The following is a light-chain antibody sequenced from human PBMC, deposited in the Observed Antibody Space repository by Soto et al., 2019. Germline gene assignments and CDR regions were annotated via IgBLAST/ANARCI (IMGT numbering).Light chain of an antibody. V-gene: IGKV3-15*01. Sequence: EVVMTQSPATLSVSPGESATLSCSASQSISSNKLAWYQQKPGQAPRLLLFGVSNRATGIPARFSGSGSGTDFSLTISSLQSEDFAVYYCQQYDYWPRTFGQGTKVDIK. CDR1: QSISSN. CDR2: GVS. J-gene: IGKJ1*01. CDR3: QQYDYWPRT.